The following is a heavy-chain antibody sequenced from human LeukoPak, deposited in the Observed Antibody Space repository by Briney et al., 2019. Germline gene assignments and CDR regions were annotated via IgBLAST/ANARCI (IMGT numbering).Heavy chain of an antibody. D-gene: IGHD2-2*01. CDR1: GGTFSSYA. CDR2: IIPIFGTA. V-gene: IGHV1-69*05. J-gene: IGHJ5*02. Sequence: SVKVSCKASGGTFSSYAISWVRQAPGQGLEWMGGIIPIFGTANYAQKFQGRVTITTDESTSTAYMELSSLRSEDTAVYYCARDPVPAATGGYKWFDPWGQGTLVTVSS. CDR3: ARDPVPAATGGYKWFDP.